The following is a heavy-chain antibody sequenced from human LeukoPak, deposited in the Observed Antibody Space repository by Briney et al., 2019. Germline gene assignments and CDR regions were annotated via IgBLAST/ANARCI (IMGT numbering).Heavy chain of an antibody. CDR2: IIPILGIA. Sequence: SVKVSCKASGGTFSSYAISWVRQAPGQGLEWMGRIIPILGIANYAQKFQGRVTITADKSTSTAYMELSSLRSEDTAVYYCARGFATVTTHLDYWGQGTLVTVSS. D-gene: IGHD4-17*01. CDR1: GGTFSSYA. CDR3: ARGFATVTTHLDY. J-gene: IGHJ4*02. V-gene: IGHV1-69*04.